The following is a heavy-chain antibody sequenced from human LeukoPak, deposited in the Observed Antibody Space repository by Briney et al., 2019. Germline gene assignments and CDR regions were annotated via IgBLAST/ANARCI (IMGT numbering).Heavy chain of an antibody. V-gene: IGHV3-23*01. CDR3: AKDLLMGPPRFTIFGVVTANWFDP. Sequence: PGGSLRLSCAASGFTFSSYAMSWVRQAPGKGLEWVSAISGSGGSTYYTDSVKGRFTISRDNSKNTLYLQMNSLRAEDTAVYYCAKDLLMGPPRFTIFGVVTANWFDPWGQGTLVTVSS. D-gene: IGHD3-3*01. CDR2: ISGSGGST. CDR1: GFTFSSYA. J-gene: IGHJ5*02.